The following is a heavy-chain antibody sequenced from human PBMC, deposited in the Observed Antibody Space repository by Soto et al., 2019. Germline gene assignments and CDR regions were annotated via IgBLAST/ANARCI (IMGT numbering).Heavy chain of an antibody. CDR1: RLPSNTNI. J-gene: IGHJ4*02. CDR3: ARAGGTTVTGLWHFDS. V-gene: IGHV3-33*01. Sequence: HPGLCLRLSCSVSRLPSNTNIIHSARQPTAQGLEWLAAIWYDGTQEYYADSVKGRFIISRDNSKKTLYWEMNSLRAEDTAVYYCARAGGTTVTGLWHFDSRGPGTVV. D-gene: IGHD4-17*01. CDR2: IWYDGTQE.